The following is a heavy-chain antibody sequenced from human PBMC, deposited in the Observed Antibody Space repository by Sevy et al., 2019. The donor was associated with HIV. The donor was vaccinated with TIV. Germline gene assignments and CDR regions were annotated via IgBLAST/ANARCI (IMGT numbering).Heavy chain of an antibody. Sequence: GGSLRLSCVASGFTFSSYAMSWVRQAPGKGLEWVSGISGSGGSTYYADSVKGRFTISRDNSKNTLYLQMNSLRAEDTAVYYCARPMGVVVPAAYYYGMDVWGQGTTVTVSS. CDR3: ARPMGVVVPAAYYYGMDV. J-gene: IGHJ6*02. CDR1: GFTFSSYA. D-gene: IGHD2-2*01. V-gene: IGHV3-23*01. CDR2: ISGSGGST.